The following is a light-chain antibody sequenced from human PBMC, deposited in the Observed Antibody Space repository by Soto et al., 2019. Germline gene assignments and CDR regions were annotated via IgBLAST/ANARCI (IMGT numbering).Light chain of an antibody. V-gene: IGKV3-20*01. CDR2: GAS. Sequence: EIVLMQSPGTLSLYPGERATLSCRASQSVSSSYLAWYQQKPGQTPRLLIYGASSRATGIPDRFSGSGSGTDFTLTISTLEPEDFAVYYCQQYGSSPFTFGPGTKVDIK. CDR1: QSVSSSY. J-gene: IGKJ3*01. CDR3: QQYGSSPFT.